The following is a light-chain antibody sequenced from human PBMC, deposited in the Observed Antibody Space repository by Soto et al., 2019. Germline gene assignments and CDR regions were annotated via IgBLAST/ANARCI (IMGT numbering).Light chain of an antibody. CDR3: SSNAGSNDLRV. V-gene: IGLV2-8*01. Sequence: QSALTQPPSASGSPGQSVTISCTGTSSDLGGYNYVSWYQQHPGKAPKLMIYEVSKRPSGVPDRFSGSKSGNTASLTVSGLQTEDEADYYCSSNAGSNDLRVFGGGTKLTV. CDR1: SSDLGGYNY. CDR2: EVS. J-gene: IGLJ3*02.